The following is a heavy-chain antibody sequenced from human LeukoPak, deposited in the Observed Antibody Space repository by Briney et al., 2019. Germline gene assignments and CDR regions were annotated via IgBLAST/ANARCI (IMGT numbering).Heavy chain of an antibody. CDR3: APGMEYYAGSGYYSYFQY. CDR2: VSAGGTTT. Sequence: GGSLRLSCAASGFTFSTYAMSWVRQAPGRGLEGVSTVSAGGTTTYSAASVKGRFTISRDNSKNTLYLQMNILRVEDTAVYYCAPGMEYYAGSGYYSYFQYWGQGTLVTVSS. J-gene: IGHJ1*01. CDR1: GFTFSTYA. V-gene: IGHV3-23*01. D-gene: IGHD3-22*01.